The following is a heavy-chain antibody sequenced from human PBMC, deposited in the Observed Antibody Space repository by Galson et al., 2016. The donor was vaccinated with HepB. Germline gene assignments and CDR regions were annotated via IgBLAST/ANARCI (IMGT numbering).Heavy chain of an antibody. CDR2: ISFDGSNE. D-gene: IGHD2-21*02. CDR3: ARDREITLVESAIAGTLYGMDV. CDR1: STYA. J-gene: IGHJ6*02. Sequence: STYAMHWVRQAPGKGLEWVAVISFDGSNEYYADSVKGRFTISRDNSKNMLSLQMDTLRVADTALYYCARDREITLVESAIAGTLYGMDVWGQGTAVTVSS. V-gene: IGHV3-30*04.